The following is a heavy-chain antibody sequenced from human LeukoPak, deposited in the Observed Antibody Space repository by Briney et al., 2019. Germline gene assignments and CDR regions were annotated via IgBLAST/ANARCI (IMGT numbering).Heavy chain of an antibody. CDR1: GFTFSGYS. Sequence: PGGSLGLSCVASGFTFSGYSINWVRQAPGKGLEWVSYISSSSTTIYYADSVKGRFTITRDNAKNSLYLQMNSLRAEDTAVYYCARSFYYDTLTGYYFFDYWGQGTLVTVSS. CDR2: ISSSSTTI. V-gene: IGHV3-48*04. CDR3: ARSFYYDTLTGYYFFDY. D-gene: IGHD3-9*01. J-gene: IGHJ4*02.